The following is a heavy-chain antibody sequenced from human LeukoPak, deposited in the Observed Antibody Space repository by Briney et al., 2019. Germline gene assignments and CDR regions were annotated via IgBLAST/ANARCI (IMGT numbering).Heavy chain of an antibody. CDR2: IRGKAYGETT. CDR3: TKYSGGIDY. CDR1: GFTFSSYS. D-gene: IGHD5-18*01. V-gene: IGHV3-49*04. Sequence: GGSLRLSCAASGFTFSSYSMNWVRQAPGKGLEWVAFIRGKAYGETTESAACVKGGFITSRDDSKSIAYLQMNSLKTEDTAVYYCTKYSGGIDYWGQGTLVTVSS. J-gene: IGHJ4*02.